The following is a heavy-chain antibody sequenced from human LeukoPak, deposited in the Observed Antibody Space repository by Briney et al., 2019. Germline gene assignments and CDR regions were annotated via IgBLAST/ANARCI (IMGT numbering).Heavy chain of an antibody. CDR2: ISSSGSTI. CDR3: ARDSSRITMVRGVINGPDYYYYGMDV. Sequence: GGSLRLSCVASGFTFSNYNMSWIRQAPGKGLEWVSYISSSGSTIYYADSVKGRFTISRDNAKNSLYLQMNSLRAEDTAVYYCARDSSRITMVRGVINGPDYYYYGMDVWGQGTTVTVSS. D-gene: IGHD3-10*01. V-gene: IGHV3-11*01. J-gene: IGHJ6*02. CDR1: GFTFSNYN.